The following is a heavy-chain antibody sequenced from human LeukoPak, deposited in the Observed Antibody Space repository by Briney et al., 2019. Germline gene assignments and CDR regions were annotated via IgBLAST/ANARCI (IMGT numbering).Heavy chain of an antibody. D-gene: IGHD3-10*01. CDR1: GGSISSGSYY. CDR3: ARWQLKRGIDY. Sequence: PSETLSLTCTVSGGSISSGSYYWSWIRQPPGKGLEWIGYIYYSGSTNYNPSLKSRVTISVDTSKNQFSLKLSSVTAADTAVYYCARWQLKRGIDYWGQGTLVTVSS. CDR2: IYYSGST. V-gene: IGHV4-61*01. J-gene: IGHJ4*02.